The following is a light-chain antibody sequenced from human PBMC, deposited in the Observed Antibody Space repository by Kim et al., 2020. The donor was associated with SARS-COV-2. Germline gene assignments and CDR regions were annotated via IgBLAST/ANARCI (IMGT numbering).Light chain of an antibody. CDR1: QDIRRY. CDR2: DAS. Sequence: DIQMSQSPSSLSASVGDRVTITCRASQDIRRYLNWYQQKAGKAPKLLIYDASSLERGVPSRFTGSGSETDFTLTISSLQPEDVATYYCQQNYSASRTFGQGTRLDIK. J-gene: IGKJ5*01. CDR3: QQNYSASRT. V-gene: IGKV1-33*01.